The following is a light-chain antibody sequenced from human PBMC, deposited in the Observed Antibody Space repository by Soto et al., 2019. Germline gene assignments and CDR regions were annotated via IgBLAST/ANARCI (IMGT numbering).Light chain of an antibody. CDR3: AAWDDSLSV. V-gene: IGLV1-47*01. Sequence: QSVLTQPPSASGTPGQRVTISCSGSSSNIGSNYVYWYQQLPGTAPKLLIYRNNQRPSGVPDRFSGSKSGTSASLAISGLRSDDEADYYCAAWDDSLSVFGTGTKVTVL. J-gene: IGLJ1*01. CDR2: RNN. CDR1: SSNIGSNY.